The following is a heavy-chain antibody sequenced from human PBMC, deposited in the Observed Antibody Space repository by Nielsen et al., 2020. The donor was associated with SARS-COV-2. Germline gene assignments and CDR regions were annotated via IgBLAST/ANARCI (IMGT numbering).Heavy chain of an antibody. CDR1: GYTFTSYG. CDR2: ISAYNGNT. CDR3: ARGGKYSYGYDY. Sequence: ASVKVSCKASGYTFTSYGISWVRQAPGQGLEWMGWISAYNGNTNYAQKFQGRVTITRDTSASTAYMELSSLRSEDTAVYYCARGGKYSYGYDYWGQGTLVTVSS. V-gene: IGHV1-18*01. D-gene: IGHD5-18*01. J-gene: IGHJ4*02.